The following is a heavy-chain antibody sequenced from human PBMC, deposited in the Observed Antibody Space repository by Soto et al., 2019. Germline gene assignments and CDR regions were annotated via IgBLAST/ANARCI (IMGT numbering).Heavy chain of an antibody. D-gene: IGHD3-10*01. Sequence: ASVKVSCKASGYTFTSYAMHWVRQAPGQRLEWMGWINAGNGNTKYSQKFQGRVTITRDTSASTAYMELSSLRSEDTAVYYYARAGGQRTGSEAFDIWGQGTMVTVSS. J-gene: IGHJ3*02. CDR2: INAGNGNT. CDR3: ARAGGQRTGSEAFDI. CDR1: GYTFTSYA. V-gene: IGHV1-3*01.